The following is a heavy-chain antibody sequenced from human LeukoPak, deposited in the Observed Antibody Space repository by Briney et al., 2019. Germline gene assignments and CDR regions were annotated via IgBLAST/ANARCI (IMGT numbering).Heavy chain of an antibody. J-gene: IGHJ4*02. CDR3: AKEGGLYSYGAHW. CDR1: GYTFTGYY. CDR2: INPNSGGT. D-gene: IGHD5-18*01. V-gene: IGHV1-2*06. Sequence: ASVKVSCKASGYTFTGYYMHWVRQAPGQGLEWMGRINPNSGGTNYAQKFQGRVTMTRDTSISTAYMELSRLRSDDTAVYYCAKEGGLYSYGAHWWGQGTLVTVSS.